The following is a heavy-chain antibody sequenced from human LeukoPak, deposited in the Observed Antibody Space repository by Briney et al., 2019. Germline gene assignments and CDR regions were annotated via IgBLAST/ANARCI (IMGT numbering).Heavy chain of an antibody. D-gene: IGHD3-10*01. V-gene: IGHV1-18*01. J-gene: IGHJ6*03. Sequence: GASVKVSCKASGYTFTSYGISWVRQAPGQGLEWMGWISAYNGNTNYAQKLQGRVTMTTDTSTSTAYMELRSLRSDDTAVYYCARGVAVYGSGKLPYYYYMDVWGKGTTVTISS. CDR2: ISAYNGNT. CDR3: ARGVAVYGSGKLPYYYYMDV. CDR1: GYTFTSYG.